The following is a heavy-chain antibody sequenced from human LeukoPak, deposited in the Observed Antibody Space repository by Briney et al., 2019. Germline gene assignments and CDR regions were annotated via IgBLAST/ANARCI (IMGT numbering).Heavy chain of an antibody. Sequence: ASVKVCCKASGYTFTSYGISWVRQAPGQGLEWMGWISAYNGNTNYAQKLQGRVTMTTDTSTSTAYMELRSLRSDDTAVYYCARGDYYDSSGYLAYWGQGTLVTVSS. V-gene: IGHV1-18*01. CDR2: ISAYNGNT. CDR1: GYTFTSYG. CDR3: ARGDYYDSSGYLAY. J-gene: IGHJ4*02. D-gene: IGHD3-22*01.